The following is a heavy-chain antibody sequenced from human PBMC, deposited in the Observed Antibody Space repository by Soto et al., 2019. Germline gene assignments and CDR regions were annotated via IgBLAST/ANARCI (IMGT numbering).Heavy chain of an antibody. CDR3: AKFLPGVGDLWSGYYRDAFDI. V-gene: IGHV3-30*18. CDR2: ISYDGSNK. CDR1: GFTFSSYG. Sequence: GGSLRLSCAASGFTFSSYGMHWVRQAPGKGLEWVAVISYDGSNKYYADSVKGRFTISRDNSKNTLYLQMNSLRSEDSAVYCGAKFLPGVGDLWSGYYRDAFDIWGQGTMVTVSS. D-gene: IGHD3-3*01. J-gene: IGHJ3*02.